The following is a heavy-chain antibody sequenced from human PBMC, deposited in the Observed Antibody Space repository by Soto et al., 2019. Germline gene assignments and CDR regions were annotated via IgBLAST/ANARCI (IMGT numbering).Heavy chain of an antibody. CDR2: FDPEDGET. J-gene: IGHJ5*02. CDR1: GYTLTELS. D-gene: IGHD2-2*02. CDR3: ATAWGKYCSSTSCYSFNWFDP. Sequence: ASVKVSCKVSGYTLTELSMHWVRQAPGKGLEWMGGFDPEDGETIYAQKFQGRVTMTEDTSTDTAYMGLSSLRSEDTAVYYCATAWGKYCSSTSCYSFNWFDPWGQGTLVTVSS. V-gene: IGHV1-24*01.